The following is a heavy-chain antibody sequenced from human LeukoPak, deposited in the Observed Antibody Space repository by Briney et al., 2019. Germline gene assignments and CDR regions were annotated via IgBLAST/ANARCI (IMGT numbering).Heavy chain of an antibody. CDR2: IVETGTST. CDR3: ARGSSTFGDY. Sequence: PGGSLRLSCAASGFTFSSYWMHWVRQVPGEGLVWVSRIVETGTSTSYGDSVKGRFTMSRDNAKNTLYLQMNSLRAEDTGVYYCARGSSTFGDYWGQGILVTVSS. V-gene: IGHV3-74*01. J-gene: IGHJ4*02. D-gene: IGHD6-13*01. CDR1: GFTFSSYW.